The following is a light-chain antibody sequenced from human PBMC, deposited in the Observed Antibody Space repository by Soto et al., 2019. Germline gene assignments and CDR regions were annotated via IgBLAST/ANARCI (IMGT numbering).Light chain of an antibody. J-gene: IGKJ1*01. CDR1: QSVSSN. CDR2: GAS. V-gene: IGKV3-15*01. Sequence: EILMTQSPATLSVSPGERATLSCGASQSVSSNLAWYQQKPGQAPRLLIYGASTRATGIPARFSGSGSGTEFTLTISSLQSEDFAAYYCQQYNNWPPWTFGQGTKVDI. CDR3: QQYNNWPPWT.